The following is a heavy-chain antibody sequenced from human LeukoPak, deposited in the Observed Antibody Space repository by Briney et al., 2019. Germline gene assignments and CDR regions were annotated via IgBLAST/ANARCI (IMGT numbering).Heavy chain of an antibody. CDR1: GFTFSSYA. Sequence: GGSLRLSCAASGFTFSSYAMHWVRQAPAQGLERVAVISYDGSNKYYADSVKGRFTISRDNSKNTLYLQMNSLRAEDTAVYYCAREYSSSWSGRYFDYWGQGTLVTVSS. CDR2: ISYDGSNK. V-gene: IGHV3-30-3*01. J-gene: IGHJ4*02. CDR3: AREYSSSWSGRYFDY. D-gene: IGHD6-13*01.